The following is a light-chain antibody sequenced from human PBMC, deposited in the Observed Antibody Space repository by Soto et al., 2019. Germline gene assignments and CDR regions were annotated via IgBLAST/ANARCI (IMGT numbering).Light chain of an antibody. J-gene: IGLJ1*01. Sequence: QSVLTQPPSASGSPRQSVTISCTGTSSDVGGYNYVSWYQHHPGKAPKLMIYEVNKRPPEVPDRFSASKSGNTASLTVSGLQAEDEADYYCSSYAGSNNLVFGTGTKVTVL. CDR3: SSYAGSNNLV. V-gene: IGLV2-8*01. CDR1: SSDVGGYNY. CDR2: EVN.